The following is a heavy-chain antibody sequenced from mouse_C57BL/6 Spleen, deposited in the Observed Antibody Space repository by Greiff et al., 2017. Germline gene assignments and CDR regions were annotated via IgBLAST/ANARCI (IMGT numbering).Heavy chain of an antibody. J-gene: IGHJ4*01. CDR2: IDPENGDT. CDR1: GFNIKDDY. Sequence: DVQLQESGAELVRPGASVKLSCTASGFNIKDDYMHWVKQRPEQGLEWIGWIDPENGDTEYASKFQGKATITADTSSNTAYLQLSSLTSEDTAVYYCTSSNYDYYAMDYWGQGTSVTVSS. D-gene: IGHD2-5*01. CDR3: TSSNYDYYAMDY. V-gene: IGHV14-4*01.